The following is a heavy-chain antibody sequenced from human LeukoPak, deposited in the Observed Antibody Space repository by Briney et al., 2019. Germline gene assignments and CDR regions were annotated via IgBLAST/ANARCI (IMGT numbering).Heavy chain of an antibody. V-gene: IGHV3-48*04. CDR1: GFTFSSYS. D-gene: IGHD3-9*01. CDR3: ARHHYDILTGYYSSLDY. J-gene: IGHJ4*02. Sequence: PGGSLRLSCAASGFTFSSYSMNWVRQAPGKGLEWVSYISSSGSTIYYADSVKGRFTISRDNAKNSLYLQMNSLRAEDTAVYYCARHHYDILTGYYSSLDYWGQGTLVTVSS. CDR2: ISSSGSTI.